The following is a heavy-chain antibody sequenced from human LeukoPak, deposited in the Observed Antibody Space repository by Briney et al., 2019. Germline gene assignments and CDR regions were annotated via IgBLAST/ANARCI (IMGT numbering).Heavy chain of an antibody. CDR3: ARHKYYYDSSGYWYY. CDR2: IYYSGST. V-gene: IGHV4-39*01. CDR1: GGSISSSSYY. J-gene: IGHJ4*02. D-gene: IGHD3-22*01. Sequence: SETLSLTCTVSGGSISSSSYYWGWIRQPPGKGLEWIGSIYYSGSTYYNPSLKSRVTISVDKSKNQFSLKLSSVTAADTAVYYCARHKYYYDSSGYWYYWGQGTLVTVSS.